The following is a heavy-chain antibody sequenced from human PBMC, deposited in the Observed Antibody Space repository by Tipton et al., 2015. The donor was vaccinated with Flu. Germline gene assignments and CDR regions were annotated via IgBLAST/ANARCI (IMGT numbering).Heavy chain of an antibody. D-gene: IGHD6-19*01. CDR2: IYTSGNT. CDR1: GDSIGSRYY. CDR3: ARAESSLWAGHYYGLDV. V-gene: IGHV4-61*02. Sequence: TLSLTCSVSGDSIGSRYYWGWIRQPPGKGLEWIGRIYTSGNTKYNPSLKSRVTISGDTSKNHFSLRLTSVTAADTALYFCARAESSLWAGHYYGLDVWGQGTTVTVSS. J-gene: IGHJ6*02.